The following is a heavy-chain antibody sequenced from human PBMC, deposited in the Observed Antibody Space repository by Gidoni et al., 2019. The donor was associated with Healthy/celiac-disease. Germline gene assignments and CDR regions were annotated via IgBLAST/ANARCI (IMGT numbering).Heavy chain of an antibody. CDR1: GFTFSSYG. CDR3: ARDIGRLGELSGY. CDR2: IWYDGSNK. V-gene: IGHV3-33*01. D-gene: IGHD3-16*02. J-gene: IGHJ4*02. Sequence: QVQLVESGGGVVQPGRSLRLYCAASGFTFSSYGMHWVRQAPGKGLEWVAVIWYDGSNKYYADSVMSRFTISRDNSKNTLYLQMSSLRAEDTAVYCCARDIGRLGELSGYWGQGTLVTVSS.